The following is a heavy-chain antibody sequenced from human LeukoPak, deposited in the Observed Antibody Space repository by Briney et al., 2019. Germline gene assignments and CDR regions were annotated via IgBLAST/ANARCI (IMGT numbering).Heavy chain of an antibody. Sequence: GASVKVSCKSSGYTFTGYYLHWVRQAPGQGLEWMGWINPNSGGTNYAQKFQGRVTMTRDTSISTAYMELSRLRSDDTAVYYCARDEGLRYFDWLRNFAFDIWGQGTMVTVSS. J-gene: IGHJ3*02. CDR2: INPNSGGT. V-gene: IGHV1-2*02. CDR3: ARDEGLRYFDWLRNFAFDI. D-gene: IGHD3-9*01. CDR1: GYTFTGYY.